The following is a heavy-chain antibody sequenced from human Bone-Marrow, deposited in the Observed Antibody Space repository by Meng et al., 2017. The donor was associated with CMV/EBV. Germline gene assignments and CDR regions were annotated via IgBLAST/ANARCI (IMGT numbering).Heavy chain of an antibody. J-gene: IGHJ4*02. CDR1: GGTFSSYA. CDR3: ARDPGSRYSSSHLFDY. D-gene: IGHD6-6*01. V-gene: IGHV1-69*01. Sequence: QVQLVQSGAEVKKPGSSVKVSCKASGGTFSSYAISWVRQAPGKGLEWMGGIIPIFGTANYAQKFQGRVTITADESTSTAYMELSSLRSEDTAVYYCARDPGSRYSSSHLFDYWGQGTLVTVSS. CDR2: IIPIFGTA.